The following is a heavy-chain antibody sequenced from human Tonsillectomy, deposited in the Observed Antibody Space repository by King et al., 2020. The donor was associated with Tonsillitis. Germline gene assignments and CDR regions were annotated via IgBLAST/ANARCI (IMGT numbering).Heavy chain of an antibody. CDR2: IRYDGSNK. Sequence: VQLVESGGGVVQPGGSLRLSCAASGFTFSSYGMHWVRQAPGKGLEWVAFIRYDGSNKYYAESVKGRFTISRDNSKNTLYLQMNSLRAEDTAVYYCAKGTIVGARYGMDVWGQGTTVTVSS. CDR1: GFTFSSYG. J-gene: IGHJ6*02. CDR3: AKGTIVGARYGMDV. V-gene: IGHV3-30*02. D-gene: IGHD1-26*01.